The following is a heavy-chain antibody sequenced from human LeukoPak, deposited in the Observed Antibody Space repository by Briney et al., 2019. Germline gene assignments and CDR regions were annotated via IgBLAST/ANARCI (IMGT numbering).Heavy chain of an antibody. CDR2: IYYSGST. Sequence: SETLSLTCTVSGGSISSYYWSWIRQPPGKGLEWIGYIYYSGSTNYNPSLKSRVTMSVDTSKNQFSLNLKSVTPEDTAVYYCARDNSVGDTAWWFDPWGQGTLVTVSS. V-gene: IGHV4-59*01. CDR1: GGSISSYY. J-gene: IGHJ5*02. D-gene: IGHD1-26*01. CDR3: ARDNSVGDTAWWFDP.